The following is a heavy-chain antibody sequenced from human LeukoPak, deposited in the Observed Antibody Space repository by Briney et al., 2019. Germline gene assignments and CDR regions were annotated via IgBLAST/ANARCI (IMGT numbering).Heavy chain of an antibody. J-gene: IGHJ3*02. CDR1: RGSTSTYY. Sequence: SETLSLTCTVSRGSTSTYYWSWIRQPAGKGLEWIGRIYPSGNTNFNPSLMSRVTMSIDTSKNQFSLKLSSVTAADTALFYCARVRGYNYASDAFDIWGQGTMVTVSS. CDR3: ARVRGYNYASDAFDI. V-gene: IGHV4-4*07. CDR2: IYPSGNT. D-gene: IGHD5-18*01.